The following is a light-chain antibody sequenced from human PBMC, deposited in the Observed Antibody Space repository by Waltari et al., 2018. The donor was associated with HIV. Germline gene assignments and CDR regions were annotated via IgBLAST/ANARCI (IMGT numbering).Light chain of an antibody. J-gene: IGKJ4*01. CDR3: QQYDNLPLT. CDR2: DAS. V-gene: IGKV1-33*01. CDR1: QDISNY. Sequence: IQMTQSPSPLSASVGDRVTITCQASQDISNYLNWYQQKPGKAPKLLIYDASNLETGVPSSFSGSGSGTDFTFTISSLQPEDIATYYCQQYDNLPLTFGGGTKVEIK.